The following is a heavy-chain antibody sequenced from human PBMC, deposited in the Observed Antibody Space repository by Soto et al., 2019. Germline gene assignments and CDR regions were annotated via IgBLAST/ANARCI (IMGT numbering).Heavy chain of an antibody. D-gene: IGHD2-15*01. CDR1: GYTFTSYG. V-gene: IGHV1-18*01. CDR2: ISAYNGNT. J-gene: IGHJ4*02. CDR3: ARDLSGNPGY. Sequence: QVQLVQSGAEVKKPGASVKVSCKASGYTFTSYGISWVRQAPGQGLEWMGWISAYNGNTNYAQKLXGXVXMXXDTSTTTAYMELRSLRSADTDVYYCARDLSGNPGYWGQGTLVTVSS.